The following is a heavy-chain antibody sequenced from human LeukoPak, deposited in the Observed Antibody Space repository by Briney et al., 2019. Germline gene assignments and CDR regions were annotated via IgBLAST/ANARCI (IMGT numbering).Heavy chain of an antibody. CDR2: FDPEDGET. CDR3: ATYCSSTSCYSPEG. D-gene: IGHD2-2*02. V-gene: IGHV1-24*01. CDR1: GYTLTELS. Sequence: GASVKLSSKASGYTLTELSMHWVRQAPGKGLEWMGGFDPEDGETIYAQKFQGRVTMTEDTSTDTAYMELSSLRSEDTAVYYCATYCSSTSCYSPEGWGQGTLVTVSS. J-gene: IGHJ4*02.